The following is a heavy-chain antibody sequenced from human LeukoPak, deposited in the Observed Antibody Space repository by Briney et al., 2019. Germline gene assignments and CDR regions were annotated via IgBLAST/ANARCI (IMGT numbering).Heavy chain of an antibody. J-gene: IGHJ6*03. V-gene: IGHV1-69*05. CDR2: IIPIFGTA. Sequence: GASVKVSCKASGGTFSSYAISWVRQAPGQGLEWMGGIIPIFGTANYAQKFQGRVTMTRDMSTSTVYMELSSLRSEDTAVYYCARVYYDFWSGYYTDYYYYMDVWGKGTTVTVSS. CDR3: ARVYYDFWSGYYTDYYYYMDV. D-gene: IGHD3-3*01. CDR1: GGTFSSYA.